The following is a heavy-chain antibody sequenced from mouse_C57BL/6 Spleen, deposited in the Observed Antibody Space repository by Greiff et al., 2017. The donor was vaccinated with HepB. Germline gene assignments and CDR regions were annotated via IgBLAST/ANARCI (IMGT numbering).Heavy chain of an antibody. J-gene: IGHJ1*03. CDR2: IDPEDGDT. D-gene: IGHD1-1*01. CDR3: TRGGSSYEYFDV. V-gene: IGHV14-1*01. CDR1: GFNIKDYY. Sequence: EVQLQQSGAELVRPGASVKLSCTASGFNIKDYYMHWVKQRPEQGLEWIGRIDPEDGDTEYAPKFQGKATMTADTSSNTAYLQLSSLTSEDTAVYYCTRGGSSYEYFDVWGTGTTVTVSS.